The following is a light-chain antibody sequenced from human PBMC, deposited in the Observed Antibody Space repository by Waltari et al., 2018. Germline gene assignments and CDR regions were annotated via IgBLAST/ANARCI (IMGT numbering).Light chain of an antibody. J-gene: IGKJ4*01. V-gene: IGKV3-20*01. CDR2: GAS. CDR1: QTFSSSY. Sequence: EIVLTQSPGTLSLSPGERATLSCRASQTFSSSYLAWYQQKPGQAPRLLIYGASTRAAGWPGRFRGSGSGTDFTLTISRLEPEDWAGYYCEHYGTSPPLTFGGGTKVEIK. CDR3: EHYGTSPPLT.